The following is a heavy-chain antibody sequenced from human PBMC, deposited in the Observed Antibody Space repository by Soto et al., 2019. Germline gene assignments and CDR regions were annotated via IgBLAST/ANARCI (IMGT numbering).Heavy chain of an antibody. D-gene: IGHD3-10*01. CDR3: ARSYWNYYGSGGPTHYGMDV. CDR1: GFTFSSYA. CDR2: ISYDGSNK. J-gene: IGHJ6*02. Sequence: GGSLRLSCAASGFTFSSYAMHWVRQAPGKGLEWVAVISYDGSNKYYADSVKGRFTISRDNSKNTLYLQMNSLRAEDTAVYYCARSYWNYYGSGGPTHYGMDVWGQGTTVTVSS. V-gene: IGHV3-30-3*01.